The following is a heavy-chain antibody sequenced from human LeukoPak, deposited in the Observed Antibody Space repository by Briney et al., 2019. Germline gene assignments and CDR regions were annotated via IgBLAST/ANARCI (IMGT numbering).Heavy chain of an antibody. CDR2: VYYSGST. CDR1: GGSISSYF. Sequence: PSETLSLTCTVSGGSISSYFWSWIRQPPGKGLEWIGYVYYSGSTKYNPSLKSRVTISVDTSKNQFSLKLSSVTAADTAVYYCARHAAVVVYSDYWGQGTLVTVSS. D-gene: IGHD3-22*01. V-gene: IGHV4-59*08. J-gene: IGHJ4*02. CDR3: ARHAAVVVYSDY.